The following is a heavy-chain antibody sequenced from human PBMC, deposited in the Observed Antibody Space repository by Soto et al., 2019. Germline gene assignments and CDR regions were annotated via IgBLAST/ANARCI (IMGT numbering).Heavy chain of an antibody. CDR3: ARVAGYCISTSCYGYGMDV. J-gene: IGHJ6*02. CDR2: IIPIFGTA. V-gene: IGHV1-69*13. CDR1: GGTFSSYA. D-gene: IGHD2-2*01. Sequence: SVKVSCKASGGTFSSYAISWVRQAPGQGLEWMGGIIPIFGTANYAQKFQGRVTITADESTSTAYMELSSLRSEDTAVYYCARVAGYCISTSCYGYGMDVWGQGTTVTVS.